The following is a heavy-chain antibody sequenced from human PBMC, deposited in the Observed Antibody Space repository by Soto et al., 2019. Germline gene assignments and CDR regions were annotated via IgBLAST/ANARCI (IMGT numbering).Heavy chain of an antibody. D-gene: IGHD4-17*01. Sequence: QVQLEQSGAEVKKAGSSVKVSCKAFGGSVNSHAISWVRQARGQGLEWMGGIIPMFGTPTYAQRFQAGVTISADESTITVYLDLSSLRSEDTAMYYCARSRNVAEFNDYGGNYHGFDIWGQGTMVTVSS. J-gene: IGHJ3*02. CDR1: GGSVNSHA. CDR2: IIPMFGTP. CDR3: ARSRNVAEFNDYGGNYHGFDI. V-gene: IGHV1-69*01.